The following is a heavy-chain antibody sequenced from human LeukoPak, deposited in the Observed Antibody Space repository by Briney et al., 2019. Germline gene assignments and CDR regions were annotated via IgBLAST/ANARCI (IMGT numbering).Heavy chain of an antibody. D-gene: IGHD4-23*01. CDR3: AKRWRGNSRALDY. Sequence: PSETLSLTCAVYGGSFSAYSWNWIRQAPGKGLEWVSGVDETGESTYYADSVKGRFTISRDNSKSTVFLQMNSLRVEDTAVYFCAKRWRGNSRALDYWGQGTLATVS. CDR1: GGSFSAYS. CDR2: VDETGEST. J-gene: IGHJ4*02. V-gene: IGHV3-23*01.